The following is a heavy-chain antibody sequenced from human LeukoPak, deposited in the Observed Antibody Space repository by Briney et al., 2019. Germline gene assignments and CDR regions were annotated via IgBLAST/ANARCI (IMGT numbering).Heavy chain of an antibody. CDR3: ARGRGYYDSSGYYYGVHFDY. D-gene: IGHD3-22*01. CDR2: INNSGST. CDR1: GGSFSGYY. J-gene: IGHJ4*02. Sequence: SETLSLTCAVYGGSFSGYYWSWIRQPPGKGLEWLGEINNSGSTNYNTSLKSGVTISVDTSKNQFSLKLSSVTAADTAVYYCARGRGYYDSSGYYYGVHFDYWGQGTLVTVSS. V-gene: IGHV4-34*01.